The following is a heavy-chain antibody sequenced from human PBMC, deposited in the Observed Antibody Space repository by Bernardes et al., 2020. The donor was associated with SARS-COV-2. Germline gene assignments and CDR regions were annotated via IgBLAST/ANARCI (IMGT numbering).Heavy chain of an antibody. J-gene: IGHJ3*02. Sequence: SETLSLTCTVSGGSISSYYWSWIRKPPGKGLEWIGYIHYSGSTNYNPSLKSRVTISVDTSKNQFSLKLSSVTAADTAVYYCARRPGIAVAGTGVTFDIWGQGTMVTVSS. CDR2: IHYSGST. CDR1: GGSISSYY. V-gene: IGHV4-59*08. D-gene: IGHD6-19*01. CDR3: ARRPGIAVAGTGVTFDI.